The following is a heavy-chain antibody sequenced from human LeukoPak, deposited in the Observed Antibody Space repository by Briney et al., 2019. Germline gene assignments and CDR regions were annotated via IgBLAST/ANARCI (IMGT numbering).Heavy chain of an antibody. J-gene: IGHJ5*02. Sequence: PSETLSLTCTVSGGSISSYYWSWIRQPPGKGLEWIGYIYTSGSTNYNPSLKSRVTISVDTSENQFSLKLSSVTAADTAVYYCARHFYPHTYYDFWSGYLALSSHNWFDPWGQGTLVTVSS. D-gene: IGHD3-3*01. CDR3: ARHFYPHTYYDFWSGYLALSSHNWFDP. CDR2: IYTSGST. V-gene: IGHV4-4*09. CDR1: GGSISSYY.